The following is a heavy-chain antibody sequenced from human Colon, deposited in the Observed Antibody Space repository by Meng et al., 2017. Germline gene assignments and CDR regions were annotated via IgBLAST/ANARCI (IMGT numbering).Heavy chain of an antibody. Sequence: ASVKVSCKASGYSFSDCYIHWVRQAPGQGLEWMGWIVPNSGDTNYAQKFQGRVTMTRDTSISTTYMELIRLTSDDTAVYYCARSTPSLGYWGQGTLVTVSS. CDR1: GYSFSDCY. V-gene: IGHV1-2*02. CDR3: ARSTPSLGY. CDR2: IVPNSGDT. D-gene: IGHD2-15*01. J-gene: IGHJ4*02.